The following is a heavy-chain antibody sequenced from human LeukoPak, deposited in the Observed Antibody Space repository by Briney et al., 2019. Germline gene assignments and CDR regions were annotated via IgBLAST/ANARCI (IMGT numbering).Heavy chain of an antibody. J-gene: IGHJ5*02. CDR2: FDPEDGET. V-gene: IGHV1-24*01. Sequence: GASVKVSCKVSGYTLTELSMHWVRQAPGKGLEWMGGFDPEDGETIYAQKFQGRVTMTEDTSTDTAYMELSSLRSEDTAVYYCATEAYSGSYWDVHWFDPWGQGTLVTVSS. CDR1: GYTLTELS. D-gene: IGHD1-26*01. CDR3: ATEAYSGSYWDVHWFDP.